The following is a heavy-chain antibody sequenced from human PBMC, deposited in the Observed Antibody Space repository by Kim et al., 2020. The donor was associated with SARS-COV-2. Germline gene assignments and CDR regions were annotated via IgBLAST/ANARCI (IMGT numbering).Heavy chain of an antibody. V-gene: IGHV4-61*01. Sequence: SETLSLTCTVSGDSVSSGSYYWSWIRQPPGKGLEWIGYIFYSGSTEYNPSLKSRVTISVDTSKNQFSLNLNSVTPSDTAVYYCARDRSRGVHWFDPWGQGTLVTVSS. CDR2: IFYSGST. J-gene: IGHJ5*02. D-gene: IGHD3-3*01. CDR1: GDSVSSGSYY. CDR3: ARDRSRGVHWFDP.